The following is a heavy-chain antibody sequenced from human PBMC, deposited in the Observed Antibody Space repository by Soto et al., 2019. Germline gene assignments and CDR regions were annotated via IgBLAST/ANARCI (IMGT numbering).Heavy chain of an antibody. CDR1: GFTFSSYA. Sequence: EVQLLESGGGLVQPGGSLRLSCAASGFTFSSYAMSWVRQAPGKGLEWVSAISGSGGSTYYADSVKGRFTISRDNSKNTLYLQMNSLRAEDTAVYYCAKDLLVDGYYYYGMDVWGQGTTVTVSS. D-gene: IGHD6-19*01. CDR3: AKDLLVDGYYYYGMDV. V-gene: IGHV3-23*01. J-gene: IGHJ6*02. CDR2: ISGSGGST.